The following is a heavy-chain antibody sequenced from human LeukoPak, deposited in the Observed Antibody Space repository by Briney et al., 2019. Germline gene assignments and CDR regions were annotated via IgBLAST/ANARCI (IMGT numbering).Heavy chain of an antibody. CDR2: ISGSGGST. CDR1: GFTFSSYA. J-gene: IGHJ4*02. D-gene: IGHD2-2*02. CDR3: AKEDWDCSSTSCYNRRFDY. V-gene: IGHV3-23*01. Sequence: GGSLRLSCAASGFTFSSYAMSWVRQAPGKGLEWVSAISGSGGSTYYADSVKGRFTISRDNSKNTLYLQMNSLRAEDTAVYYCAKEDWDCSSTSCYNRRFDYWGQGTLVTVSS.